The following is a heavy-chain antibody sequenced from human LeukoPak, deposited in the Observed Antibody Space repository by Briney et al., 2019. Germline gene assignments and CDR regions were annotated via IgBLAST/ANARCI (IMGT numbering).Heavy chain of an antibody. Sequence: PGGSLRLSCAASGFTVSSNYMSWVRQAPGKGLEWVSVIYSGGSTYYADSVKGRFTISRDNSKNTLYLQMNSLRAEDTAVYYCAKVNARDWLPYFDYWGQGTLVTVSS. V-gene: IGHV3-53*01. CDR3: AKVNARDWLPYFDY. CDR1: GFTVSSNY. CDR2: IYSGGST. D-gene: IGHD3/OR15-3a*01. J-gene: IGHJ4*02.